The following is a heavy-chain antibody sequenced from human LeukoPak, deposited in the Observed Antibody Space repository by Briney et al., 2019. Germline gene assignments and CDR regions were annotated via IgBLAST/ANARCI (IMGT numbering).Heavy chain of an antibody. CDR1: GYTFTGYY. Sequence: ASVKVSCKASGYTFTGYYMHWVRQAPGQGLEWMGWINPNSGGTNYAQKFQGRVTMTRDTSISTAYMELSRLRSDDTAVYYCARGHGFLRLRFDWYYFDYWGQGTLVTVSS. CDR3: ARGHGFLRLRFDWYYFDY. CDR2: INPNSGGT. V-gene: IGHV1-2*02. J-gene: IGHJ4*02. D-gene: IGHD5-12*01.